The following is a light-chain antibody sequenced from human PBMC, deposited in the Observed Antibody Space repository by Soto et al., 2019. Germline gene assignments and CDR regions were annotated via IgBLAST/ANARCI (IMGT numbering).Light chain of an antibody. CDR1: SSNIGSTYD. J-gene: IGLJ1*01. V-gene: IGLV1-40*01. CDR3: QTYDDSQSVRYV. Sequence: SVLTKPPSVSGVPGQRGTISSTGSSSNIGSTYDVQWYQQLPGTAPTLLIHGNTDRPSGVPDRFSGSKSGTSASLAITGLQADAETKYYCQTYDDSQSVRYVFRTGTKVTV. CDR2: GNT.